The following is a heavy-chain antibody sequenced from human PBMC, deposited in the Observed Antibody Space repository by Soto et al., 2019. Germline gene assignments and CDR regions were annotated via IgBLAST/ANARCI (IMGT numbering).Heavy chain of an antibody. V-gene: IGHV3-7*03. CDR3: AKLGSGYYTGLYFDY. CDR2: MKKDGSEK. CDR1: GLSFGDYW. D-gene: IGHD3-3*01. J-gene: IGHJ4*02. Sequence: LRLSCAASGLSFGDYWMSWVRQAPGKGLEWVAHMKKDGSEKYYVDSVKGRFSVSRDNSKNSLYLQMDSLRAEDTAVYYCAKLGSGYYTGLYFDYWGQGTLVTVSS.